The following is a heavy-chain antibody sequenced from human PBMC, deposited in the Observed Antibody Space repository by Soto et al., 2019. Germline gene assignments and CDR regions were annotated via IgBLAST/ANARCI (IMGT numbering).Heavy chain of an antibody. CDR1: GFTFSSYS. CDR2: ISSSSSTI. D-gene: IGHD6-19*01. CDR3: ARDKDSSGWYNWFDP. Sequence: QSGGSLRLSCAASGFTFSSYSMNWVRQAPGKGLEWVSYISSSSSTIYYADSVKGRFTISRDNAKNSLYLQMNSLRDEDTAVYYCARDKDSSGWYNWFDPWGQGTLVTVSS. J-gene: IGHJ5*02. V-gene: IGHV3-48*02.